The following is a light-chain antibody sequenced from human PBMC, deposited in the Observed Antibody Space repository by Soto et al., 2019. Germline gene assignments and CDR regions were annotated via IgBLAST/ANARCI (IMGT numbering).Light chain of an antibody. V-gene: IGLV1-47*02. CDR3: AAWDDSLSGVV. CDR2: DTS. J-gene: IGLJ3*02. Sequence: QSVLTQPPSASGTPGQRVTVSCSGTYSNIGINDVHWYRQLSGTAPQILIYDTSQRPSGVPDRFSGSKSGTSASLAISGLRTEDEADYYCAAWDDSLSGVVFGGGTKLTVL. CDR1: YSNIGIND.